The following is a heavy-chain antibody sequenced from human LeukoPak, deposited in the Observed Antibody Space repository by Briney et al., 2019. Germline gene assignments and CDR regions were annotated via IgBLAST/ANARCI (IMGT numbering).Heavy chain of an antibody. V-gene: IGHV4-39*07. J-gene: IGHJ4*02. D-gene: IGHD3-10*01. CDR3: ARGGTYGSGSYFSDY. CDR1: GGSISSSPYY. Sequence: SETLSLTCTFSGGSISSSPYYWGWIRQPPGKGLEWIGSIYHSGNTYYSPSLKSRVTISVDTSKNQFSLKLFSVTAADTAVYYCARGGTYGSGSYFSDYWGQGTLVTVSS. CDR2: IYHSGNT.